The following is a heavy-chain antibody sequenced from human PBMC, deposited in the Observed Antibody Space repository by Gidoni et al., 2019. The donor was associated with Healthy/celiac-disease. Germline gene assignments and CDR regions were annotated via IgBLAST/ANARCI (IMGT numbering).Heavy chain of an antibody. Sequence: QLQLQESGPGLVKPSATLSLTCPVPGGSISSSDYYRGWVRQPPGKGLEWIGTIYYRVDTYYNPSLKSRVTISVDMSRNQFSLWLTSVTAADTAMYYCARDVRYSSSWSHFDYWGQGILVTVSS. CDR3: ARDVRYSSSWSHFDY. J-gene: IGHJ4*02. CDR2: IYYRVDT. CDR1: GGSISSSDYY. D-gene: IGHD6-13*01. V-gene: IGHV4-39*07.